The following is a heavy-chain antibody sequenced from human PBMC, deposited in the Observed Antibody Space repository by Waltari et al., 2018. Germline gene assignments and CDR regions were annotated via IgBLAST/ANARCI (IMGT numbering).Heavy chain of an antibody. D-gene: IGHD2-8*01. CDR3: ASMKYCTNGVCYWFDP. CDR2: IYHSGST. Sequence: QVQLQESGPGLVKPSETLSLTCAVSGYSISSGYYWGWIRQPPGKGLEWIGSIYHSGSTYYNPSLKSRVTISVDTSKNQFSLKLSSVTAADTAVYYCASMKYCTNGVCYWFDPWGQGTLVTVSS. V-gene: IGHV4-38-2*01. J-gene: IGHJ5*02. CDR1: GYSISSGYY.